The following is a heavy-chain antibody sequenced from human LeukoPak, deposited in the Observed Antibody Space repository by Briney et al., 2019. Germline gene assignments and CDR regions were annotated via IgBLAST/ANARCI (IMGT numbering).Heavy chain of an antibody. CDR3: ATSSGSSY. J-gene: IGHJ4*02. CDR1: RFTFSLYW. V-gene: IGHV3-7*01. Sequence: GGSLTLSCAASRFTFSLYWMNWIRQAPGKGLEWVASIKQDGSQKDYVDSVKGRFTISRDNARNALFLHMNSLRAEDTAVYYCATSSGSSYWGQGTLVTVSS. CDR2: IKQDGSQK. D-gene: IGHD6-25*01.